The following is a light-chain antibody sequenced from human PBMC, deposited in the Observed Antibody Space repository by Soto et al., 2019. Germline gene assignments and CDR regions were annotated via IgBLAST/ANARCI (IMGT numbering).Light chain of an antibody. CDR2: KAS. Sequence: DLQLTQSPSTLSASVGARVTITCRASQSINAWLAWYQQKPGQAPNLLIYKASTLESGVPSRFSGSGSGTECTITVRSLQPDDVEIYYCQQYYSTPQTFGQGTKVDIK. CDR3: QQYYSTPQT. CDR1: QSINAW. V-gene: IGKV1-5*03. J-gene: IGKJ1*01.